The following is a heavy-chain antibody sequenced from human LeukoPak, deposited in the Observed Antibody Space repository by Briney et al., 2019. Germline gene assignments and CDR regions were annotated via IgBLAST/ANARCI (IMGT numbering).Heavy chain of an antibody. CDR3: ARGSQLAARPSDY. Sequence: GGSLRLSCAASGCTFSSYSMNWVRQAPGKGLEWVSSISSSSSYIYYADSVKGRFTISRDNAKNSLYLQMNSLRAEDTAVYYCARGSQLAARPSDYWGQGTLVTVSS. V-gene: IGHV3-21*01. CDR1: GCTFSSYS. CDR2: ISSSSSYI. D-gene: IGHD6-6*01. J-gene: IGHJ4*02.